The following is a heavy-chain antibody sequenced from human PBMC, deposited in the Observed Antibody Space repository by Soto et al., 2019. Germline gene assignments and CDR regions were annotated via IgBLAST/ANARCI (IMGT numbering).Heavy chain of an antibody. CDR1: GGSISSYY. D-gene: IGHD1-7*01. J-gene: IGHJ5*02. V-gene: IGHV4-59*01. Sequence: SETLSLTCTVSGGSISSYYWSWIRQPPGKGLEWIGYIYYSGSTNYNPSLKSRVTISVDTSKNQFSLKLSSVTAADTAVYYCARCHGRTGTTQGNWFDPWGQGTLVTVAS. CDR3: ARCHGRTGTTQGNWFDP. CDR2: IYYSGST.